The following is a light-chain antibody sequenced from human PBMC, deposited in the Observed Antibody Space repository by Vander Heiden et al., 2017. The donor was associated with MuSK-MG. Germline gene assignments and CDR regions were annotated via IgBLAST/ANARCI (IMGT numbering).Light chain of an antibody. CDR1: QSVSSY. CDR2: DAS. Sequence: EIVLTQSPATLSLSPGERATLSCRASQSVSSYLAWYQQKPGQAPRLLIYDASNRATGIPARFSGSGSGTDFTLTISSLEPEDFAVYYCQQRSNWPFTFGLGTKVEIK. J-gene: IGKJ3*01. V-gene: IGKV3-11*01. CDR3: QQRSNWPFT.